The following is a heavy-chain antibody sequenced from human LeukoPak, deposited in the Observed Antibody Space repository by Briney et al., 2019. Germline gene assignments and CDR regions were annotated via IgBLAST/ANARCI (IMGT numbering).Heavy chain of an antibody. D-gene: IGHD2-15*01. CDR1: GGSTSRYY. CDR3: ARAPRVYCSGGSCYAVDI. J-gene: IGHJ3*02. V-gene: IGHV4-59*01. Sequence: TPSPTPTVSGGSTSRYYCSWSGEPPGPELGPFGYMYYSGSTNYNPSLKSRVTISVDTSKNQFSLKLSSVTAADTAVYYCARAPRVYCSGGSCYAVDIWGQGTMVTVSS. CDR2: MYYSGST.